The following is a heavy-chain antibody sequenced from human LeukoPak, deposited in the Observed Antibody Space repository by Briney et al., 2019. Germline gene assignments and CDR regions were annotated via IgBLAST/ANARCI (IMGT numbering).Heavy chain of an antibody. CDR3: ARAGTARGYSYGLNWFDP. Sequence: GGSLRLSWAASGFTFSDYYMSWIRQAAGKGLEWDSYISSSGSTIYYADSVKGRFTISRDNAKNSLYLQMNSLRAEDTAVYYCARAGTARGYSYGLNWFDPWGQGTLVTVSS. D-gene: IGHD5-18*01. CDR1: GFTFSDYY. CDR2: ISSSGSTI. V-gene: IGHV3-11*01. J-gene: IGHJ5*02.